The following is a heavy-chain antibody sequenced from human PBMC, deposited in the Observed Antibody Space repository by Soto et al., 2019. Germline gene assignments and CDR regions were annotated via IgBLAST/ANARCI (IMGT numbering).Heavy chain of an antibody. Sequence: ASVKVSCKVSGYTLTELSMHWVRQAPGKGLEWMGGFDPEDGETIYAQKFQGRVTMTEDTSTDTAYMELSSLRSEDTAVCYCATSFLLRYFDWTPELAFDIWGQGTMVTVSS. D-gene: IGHD3-9*01. CDR3: ATSFLLRYFDWTPELAFDI. CDR2: FDPEDGET. J-gene: IGHJ3*02. CDR1: GYTLTELS. V-gene: IGHV1-24*01.